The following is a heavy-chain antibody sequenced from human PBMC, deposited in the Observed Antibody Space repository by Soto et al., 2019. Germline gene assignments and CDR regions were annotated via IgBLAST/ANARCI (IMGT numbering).Heavy chain of an antibody. V-gene: IGHV3-7*05. Sequence: EVQLVESGGGLVQPGGSLRLSCAASGFTFSNYWMSWVRQAPGKGLEWVANIKQDGSERNYVDSVKGRFTISRDNVKNSLYVQLNSLRVEDTAVYYCARAGSENDYWGQGTLVTVSS. CDR3: ARAGSENDY. CDR1: GFTFSNYW. CDR2: IKQDGSER. J-gene: IGHJ4*02. D-gene: IGHD3-10*01.